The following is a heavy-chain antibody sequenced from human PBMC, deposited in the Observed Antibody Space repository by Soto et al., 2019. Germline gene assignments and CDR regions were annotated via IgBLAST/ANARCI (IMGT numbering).Heavy chain of an antibody. V-gene: IGHV1-69*02. CDR3: ARGWSDIVVVVAATHYGMDV. CDR1: GGTFSSYT. D-gene: IGHD2-15*01. CDR2: IIPILGIA. J-gene: IGHJ6*02. Sequence: QVQLVQSGAEVKKPGSSVNVSCKASGGTFSSYTISWVRQSPGQGLEWMGRIIPILGIANYAQKFQGRVTITADKSTSTAYMELSSLRSEDTAVYYCARGWSDIVVVVAATHYGMDVWGQGTTVTVSS.